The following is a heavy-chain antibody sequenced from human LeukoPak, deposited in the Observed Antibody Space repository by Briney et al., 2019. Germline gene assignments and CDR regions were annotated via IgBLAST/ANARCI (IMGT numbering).Heavy chain of an antibody. CDR3: AKESKYYP. Sequence: LSGGSLRLSCAASGFPFGSYAITWVRQAPGKGLEWVSAISDSGGRTYYADSVKGRFTISRDNSKNSLYLQMNSLRAEDTAVYYCAKESKYYPWGQGTLVTVSS. CDR2: ISDSGGRT. J-gene: IGHJ5*02. V-gene: IGHV3-23*01. D-gene: IGHD2/OR15-2a*01. CDR1: GFPFGSYA.